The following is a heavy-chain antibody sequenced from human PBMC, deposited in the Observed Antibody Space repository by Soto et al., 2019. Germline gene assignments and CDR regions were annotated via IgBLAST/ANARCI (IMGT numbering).Heavy chain of an antibody. J-gene: IGHJ4*02. D-gene: IGHD4-17*01. CDR3: ARDHDYGDYRYYFDY. V-gene: IGHV3-21*01. CDR1: GFTFSSYS. CDR2: ISSSSSYI. Sequence: GGSLRLSCAASGFTFSSYSLNWVRQAPGTGLEWVSSISSSSSYIYYADSVQGRFTISRDNAKNSLYLQMNSLRAEDTAVYYCARDHDYGDYRYYFDYWGQGTLVTVS.